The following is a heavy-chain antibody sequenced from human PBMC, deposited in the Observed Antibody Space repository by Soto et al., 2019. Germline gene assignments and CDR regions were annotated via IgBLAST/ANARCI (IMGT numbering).Heavy chain of an antibody. Sequence: QVQLVQSGAEVKKSGSSVKVSCKASGGRFSSDVISWVRQAPGQGLEWMGVIIPMLGTADYAQKFQGRVTITADESTSTAYMELSSLRSEDTAVFYCARGGGKYPYYFDYWGQGTLVTVSS. J-gene: IGHJ4*02. D-gene: IGHD2-2*01. CDR2: IIPMLGTA. V-gene: IGHV1-69*01. CDR3: ARGGGKYPYYFDY. CDR1: GGRFSSDV.